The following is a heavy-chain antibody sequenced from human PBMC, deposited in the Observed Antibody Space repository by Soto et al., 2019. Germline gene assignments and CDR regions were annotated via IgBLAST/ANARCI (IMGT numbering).Heavy chain of an antibody. CDR3: ARAPGLKYYYYYYGMDV. Sequence: PSETLSLTCAVYGGSFSGYYWSWIRQPPGKGLEWIGEINHSGSTNYKPSLKSRVTISVDTSKNQFSLTMSSVTAADTAVYYCARAPGLKYYYYYYGMDVWGQGNTVTVSS. V-gene: IGHV4-34*01. D-gene: IGHD3-9*01. J-gene: IGHJ6*02. CDR1: GGSFSGYY. CDR2: INHSGST.